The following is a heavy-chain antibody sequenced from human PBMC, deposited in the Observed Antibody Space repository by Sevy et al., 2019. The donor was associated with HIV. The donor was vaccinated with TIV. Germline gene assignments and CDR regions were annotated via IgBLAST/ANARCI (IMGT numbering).Heavy chain of an antibody. Sequence: GGSLRLSCTASGFTFGDYAMSWFRQAPGKGLEWVSFIRSKTYGGTTEYAASLKDRFTISRDDSRNIAYLQMHSLRTEDTAVYYCTRGRPIYGDYGIDYWGQGTLVTVSS. CDR3: TRGRPIYGDYGIDY. V-gene: IGHV3-49*03. J-gene: IGHJ4*02. D-gene: IGHD4-17*01. CDR2: IRSKTYGGTT. CDR1: GFTFGDYA.